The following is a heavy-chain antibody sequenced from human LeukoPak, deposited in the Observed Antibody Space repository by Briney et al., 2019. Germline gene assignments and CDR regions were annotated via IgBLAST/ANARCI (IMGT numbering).Heavy chain of an antibody. D-gene: IGHD6-13*01. Sequence: PGGSLRLSCAASGFTFSRYAMHWVRQAPGKGLEWVAVISDDGVNKYFADSVKGRFTISRDNSKNTLYLQVNSLRAEDTAVYYCTRVFRQLVIMDVFAIWGKETRVPVSS. CDR1: GFTFSRYA. J-gene: IGHJ3*02. V-gene: IGHV3-30-3*01. CDR3: TRVFRQLVIMDVFAI. CDR2: ISDDGVNK.